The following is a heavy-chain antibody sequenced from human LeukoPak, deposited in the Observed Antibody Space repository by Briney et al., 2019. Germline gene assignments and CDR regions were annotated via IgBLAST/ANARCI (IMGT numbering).Heavy chain of an antibody. CDR2: IIPILGIA. V-gene: IGHV1-69*02. Sequence: SVKVSCKASGGTFSSYTISWVRQAPGQGLEWMGRIIPILGIANYAQKFQGRVTINADKSTSTAYMELSSLRSEDTAVYYCAMRWLQLGRGTDVWGQGTTVTVSS. CDR1: GGTFSSYT. D-gene: IGHD5-24*01. J-gene: IGHJ6*02. CDR3: AMRWLQLGRGTDV.